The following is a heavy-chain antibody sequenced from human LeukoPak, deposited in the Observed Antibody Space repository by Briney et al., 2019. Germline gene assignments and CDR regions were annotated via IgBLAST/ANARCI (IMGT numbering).Heavy chain of an antibody. D-gene: IGHD3-10*01. CDR3: AKDGYGSGSYPKDAFDI. CDR2: ISSSSSYI. J-gene: IGHJ3*02. V-gene: IGHV3-21*01. CDR1: GFTFSSYS. Sequence: PGGSLRLSCAASGFTFSSYSMNWVRQAPGKGLEWVSSISSSSSYIYYADSVKGRFTISRDNAKNSLYLQMNSLRAEDTAVYYCAKDGYGSGSYPKDAFDIWGQGTMVTVSS.